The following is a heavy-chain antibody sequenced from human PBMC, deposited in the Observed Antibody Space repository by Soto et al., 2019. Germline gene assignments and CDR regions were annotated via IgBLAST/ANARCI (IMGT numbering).Heavy chain of an antibody. V-gene: IGHV3-48*03. CDR2: ISSSGSTI. CDR1: GFTFSSYE. D-gene: IGHD2-2*02. CDR3: ARVYCSSTSCYTDNYYYGMDV. Sequence: PVGSLRLSCAASGFTFSSYEMNWVRQAPGKGLEWVSYISSSGSTIYYADSVKGRFTISRDNAKNSLYLQMNSLRAEDTAVYYCARVYCSSTSCYTDNYYYGMDVWGQGTTVTVSS. J-gene: IGHJ6*02.